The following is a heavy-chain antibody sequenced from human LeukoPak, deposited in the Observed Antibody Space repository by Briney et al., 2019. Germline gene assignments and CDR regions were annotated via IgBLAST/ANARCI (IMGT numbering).Heavy chain of an antibody. J-gene: IGHJ6*04. CDR1: GFTFINSW. CDR2: IKSKNEGGTT. Sequence: GGSLRLSCVASGFTFINSWMRWVRQAPGKGVEWVGRIKSKNEGGTTDYAAPVKGRFTISRDDSKNTLYLQMNSLKTEDTAVYYCTTTMVRESLNYYYYGMDVWGEGTTVTVSS. CDR3: TTTMVRESLNYYYYGMDV. D-gene: IGHD3-10*01. V-gene: IGHV3-15*01.